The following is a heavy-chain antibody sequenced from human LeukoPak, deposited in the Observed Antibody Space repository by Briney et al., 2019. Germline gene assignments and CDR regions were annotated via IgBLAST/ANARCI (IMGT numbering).Heavy chain of an antibody. Sequence: SETLSLTCAVYGGSFSGYYWSWIRQPPGKGLEWIGEINHSGSTNYNPSLKSRVTISVDTSKNQFSLKLTSVTAADTAVYYCARARYGSGSYHYMDVWGKGTTVTISS. CDR1: GGSFSGYY. CDR2: INHSGST. D-gene: IGHD3-10*01. J-gene: IGHJ6*03. V-gene: IGHV4-34*01. CDR3: ARARYGSGSYHYMDV.